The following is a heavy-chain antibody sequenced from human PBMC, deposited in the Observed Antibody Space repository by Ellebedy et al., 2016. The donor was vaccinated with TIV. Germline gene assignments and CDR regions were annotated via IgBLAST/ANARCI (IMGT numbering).Heavy chain of an antibody. CDR3: ARDRMYYYDSSGSYSYYGMDV. J-gene: IGHJ6*02. Sequence: SWVRQAPGKGLEWIGDIYYNGRTNYNPSLKSRVTISLLTSKNQFSLKLTSVTAADTAVYYCARDRMYYYDSSGSYSYYGMDVWGQGTTVTVSS. D-gene: IGHD3-22*01. CDR2: IYYNGRT. V-gene: IGHV4-59*01.